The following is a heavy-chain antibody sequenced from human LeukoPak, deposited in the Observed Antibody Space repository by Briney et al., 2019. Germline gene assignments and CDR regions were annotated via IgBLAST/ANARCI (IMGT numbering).Heavy chain of an antibody. V-gene: IGHV4-61*02. D-gene: IGHD3-22*01. Sequence: SQTLSLTCTVSGGSLSSGSYYWSWIRQPAGNGLEWIGRIYTSGSTNYNPSLKSRVTMSTDTSKNQFSLKLSSVTAADTAVYYCARVTTGGYYNCWGQGTLVTVSS. CDR3: ARVTTGGYYNC. CDR1: GGSLSSGSYY. CDR2: IYTSGST. J-gene: IGHJ4*02.